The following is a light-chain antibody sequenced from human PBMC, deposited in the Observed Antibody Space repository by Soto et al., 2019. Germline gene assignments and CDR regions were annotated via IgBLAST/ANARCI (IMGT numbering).Light chain of an antibody. J-gene: IGLJ3*02. V-gene: IGLV1-44*01. Sequence: QSVLTQPPSASGTPGQRVTISCSGSNSNIGTNPMNWYQQLPGTAPKLLIHSNNQRPSGVPDRFSGSKSGTSASLAISGLQSEDEADYYCAAWDGSLNGWVFGGGTKVTVL. CDR2: SNN. CDR3: AAWDGSLNGWV. CDR1: NSNIGTNP.